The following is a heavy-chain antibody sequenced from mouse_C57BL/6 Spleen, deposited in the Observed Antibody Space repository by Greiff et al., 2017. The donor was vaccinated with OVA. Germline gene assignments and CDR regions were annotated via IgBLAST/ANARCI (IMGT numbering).Heavy chain of an antibody. CDR3: ARAVLLGYYAMDY. CDR2: INYDGSST. CDR1: GFTFSDYY. V-gene: IGHV5-16*01. D-gene: IGHD1-1*01. Sequence: EVKLVESEGGLVQPGSSMKLSCTASGFTFSDYYMAWVRQVPEKGLEWVANINYDGSSTYYLDSLKSRFIISRDNAKNILYLQMSSLKSEDTATYYCARAVLLGYYAMDYWGQGTSVTVSS. J-gene: IGHJ4*01.